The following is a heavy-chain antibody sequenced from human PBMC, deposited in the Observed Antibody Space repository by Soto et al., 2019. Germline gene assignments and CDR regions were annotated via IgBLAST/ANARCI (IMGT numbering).Heavy chain of an antibody. D-gene: IGHD1-26*01. Sequence: VGSLRLSCAASGFTVSSNYMSWVRQAPGKGLEWVSVIYSGGSTYYADSVKGRFTISRDNSKNTLYLQMNSLRAEDTAVYYCGKGRSYYYYYGVDVWGQGTTVTVSS. CDR3: GKGRSYYYYYGVDV. V-gene: IGHV3-53*01. CDR2: IYSGGST. CDR1: GFTVSSNY. J-gene: IGHJ6*02.